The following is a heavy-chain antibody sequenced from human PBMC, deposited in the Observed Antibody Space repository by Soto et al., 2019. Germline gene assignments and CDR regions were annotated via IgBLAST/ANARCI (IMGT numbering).Heavy chain of an antibody. CDR3: ARGAAVSGVDY. CDR1: GYIFTSYG. V-gene: IGHV1-18*01. J-gene: IGHJ4*02. Sequence: QVQMVQSGAEVKKPGASVKVSCKASGYIFTSYGISWVRQAPGQGLEWMGWISGYNGNTVLAQKLQGRLTVTTDTPTSTAYMELRSLRSDDTALYYCARGAAVSGVDYWGQGTLVTVSS. D-gene: IGHD6-13*01. CDR2: ISGYNGNT.